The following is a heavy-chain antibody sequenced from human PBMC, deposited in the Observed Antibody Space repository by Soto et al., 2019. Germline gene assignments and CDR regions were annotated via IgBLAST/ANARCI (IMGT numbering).Heavy chain of an antibody. CDR3: ARDRGWLRLISSTYYYYGMDV. CDR1: GDSVSSNSAA. D-gene: IGHD5-12*01. CDR2: TYYRSKWYN. Sequence: KQSQTLSLTCAISGDSVSSNSAAWNWIRQSPSRGLEWLGRTYYRSKWYNDYAVSVKSRITINPDTSKNQFSLQLNSVTPEDTAVYYCARDRGWLRLISSTYYYYGMDVWGQGTTVTVSS. V-gene: IGHV6-1*01. J-gene: IGHJ6*02.